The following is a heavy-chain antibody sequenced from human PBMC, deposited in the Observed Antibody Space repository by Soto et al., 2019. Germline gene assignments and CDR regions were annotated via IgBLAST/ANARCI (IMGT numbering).Heavy chain of an antibody. D-gene: IGHD2-8*01. CDR3: ASRGHCSNGQCHPFDY. CDR1: DFSLSGFY. CDR2: ISMSGSYK. J-gene: IGHJ4*02. V-gene: IGHV3-11*06. Sequence: GSLRLSCVGSDFSLSGFYMSWVRQAPGKGLEWLSFISMSGSYKTYAASVEGRFTISRDNVKNILYLQMDSLRVEDTAVYYCASRGHCSNGQCHPFDYWRQRTQVTVSS.